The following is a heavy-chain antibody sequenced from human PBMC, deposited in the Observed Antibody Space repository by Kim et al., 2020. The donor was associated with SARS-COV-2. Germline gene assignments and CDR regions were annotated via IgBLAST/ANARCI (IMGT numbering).Heavy chain of an antibody. J-gene: IGHJ4*02. D-gene: IGHD6-13*01. CDR1: GFTFTTYG. CDR3: ARAGGTSWYDY. Sequence: GGSLRLSCAASGFTFTTYGMHWVRQAPGKGLEWVAVIWHDGSNKYYADSVKGRFTIYRDDSKNTLCLQMDSLGAEDTAVYYCARAGGTSWYDYWGQGTLVTVSS. V-gene: IGHV3-33*01. CDR2: IWHDGSNK.